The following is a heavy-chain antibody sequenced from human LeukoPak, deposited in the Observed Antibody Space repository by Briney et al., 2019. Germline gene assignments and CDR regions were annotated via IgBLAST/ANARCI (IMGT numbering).Heavy chain of an antibody. D-gene: IGHD5-24*01. V-gene: IGHV4-59*01. CDR1: GGSFSGYY. J-gene: IGHJ4*02. Sequence: SETLSLTCAVYGGSFSGYYWSWIRQPPGKGLEWIGYIYYSGSTNYNPSLKSRVTISVDTPKNQFSLKLSSVTAADTAVYYCARGVEMATIYDYWGQGTLVTVSS. CDR3: ARGVEMATIYDY. CDR2: IYYSGST.